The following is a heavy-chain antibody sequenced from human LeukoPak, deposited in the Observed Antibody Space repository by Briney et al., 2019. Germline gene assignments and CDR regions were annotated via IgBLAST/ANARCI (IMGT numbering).Heavy chain of an antibody. V-gene: IGHV7-4-1*02. CDR3: ARVQGYCSTTSCYPHY. Sequence: GASVKVSCKASGYTLTNYALNWERQAPGQGLEWMGWINTNTGNPTYAQGFTGRFVFSLDTSVNTAYLQISSLKAEDTAIYYCARVQGYCSTTSCYPHYWGQGTLVTVSS. CDR1: GYTLTNYA. CDR2: INTNTGNP. J-gene: IGHJ4*02. D-gene: IGHD2-2*01.